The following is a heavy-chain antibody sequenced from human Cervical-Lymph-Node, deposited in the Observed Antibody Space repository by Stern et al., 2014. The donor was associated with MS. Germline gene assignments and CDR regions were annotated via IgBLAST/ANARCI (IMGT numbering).Heavy chain of an antibody. Sequence: QDQLVQSGAEVKKPGASVKVSCKASGYTFTTYYMHWVRQAPGQGLEWMGRINPNSGGTSYAQKFQDRVTLTRDTSVNTVYMELSNLRSDDTAVYYCARLIQGYWGQGTLVTVSS. CDR1: GYTFTTYY. J-gene: IGHJ4*02. CDR3: ARLIQGY. CDR2: INPNSGGT. D-gene: IGHD2-21*01. V-gene: IGHV1-2*02.